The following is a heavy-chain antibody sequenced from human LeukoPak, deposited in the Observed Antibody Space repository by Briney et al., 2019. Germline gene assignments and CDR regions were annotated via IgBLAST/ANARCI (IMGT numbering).Heavy chain of an antibody. CDR1: GFIVSNNY. J-gene: IGHJ4*02. Sequence: HAGGSLRLSCAASGFIVSNNYMTWVRQAPGGGLEWVSIIHISGTTYYADSVKGRFTISRDNSKNTLYLQMNSLRAEDTAVYYCTRGLYSYGSYWGQGTLVTVSS. V-gene: IGHV3-53*01. CDR2: IHISGTT. CDR3: TRGLYSYGSY. D-gene: IGHD5-18*01.